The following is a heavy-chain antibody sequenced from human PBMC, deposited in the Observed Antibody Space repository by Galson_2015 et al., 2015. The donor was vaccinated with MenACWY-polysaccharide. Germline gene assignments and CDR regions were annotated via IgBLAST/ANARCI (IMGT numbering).Heavy chain of an antibody. CDR3: AKDDDTAALYSRFEH. CDR2: ESYDGSYK. J-gene: IGHJ4*02. D-gene: IGHD5-18*01. Sequence: SLRLSCAASGVAFTSHGMRWVRQAPGKGLEWVAVESYDGSYKYYADTVKGRFTISRDISKNTLYLQMNSLGSEDTAVYYCAKDDDTAALYSRFEHWGQGTLVTVSS. CDR1: GVAFTSHG. V-gene: IGHV3-30*18.